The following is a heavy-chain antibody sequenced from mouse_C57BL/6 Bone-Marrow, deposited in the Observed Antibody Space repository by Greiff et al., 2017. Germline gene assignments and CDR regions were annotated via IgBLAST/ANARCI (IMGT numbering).Heavy chain of an antibody. CDR2: ISDGGSYT. CDR1: GFTFSSYA. V-gene: IGHV5-4*01. J-gene: IGHJ3*01. D-gene: IGHD2-4*01. CDR3: AREHDYDEELAY. Sequence: EVQGVESGGGLVKPGGSLKLSCAASGFTFSSYAMSWVRQTPEKRLEWVATISDGGSYTYYPENVEGRFTISRDNAKNNLYLQMSHLKSDDTAMYYCAREHDYDEELAYWGQGTLVTVSA.